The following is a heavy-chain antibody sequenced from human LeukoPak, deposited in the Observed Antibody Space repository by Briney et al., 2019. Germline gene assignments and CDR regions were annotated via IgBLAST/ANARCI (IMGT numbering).Heavy chain of an antibody. CDR2: ISGSGVDT. V-gene: IGHV3-23*01. CDR3: ASGTYRLGDY. J-gene: IGHJ4*02. Sequence: GGSLRLSCVASGFSFSSYAMSWVRQAPGKGLEWVAGISGSGVDTHYAGSVNGRFRISRDNSANTLYLQMNSLREEDTALYYCASGTYRLGDYWGQGTQVAVSP. D-gene: IGHD3-10*01. CDR1: GFSFSSYA.